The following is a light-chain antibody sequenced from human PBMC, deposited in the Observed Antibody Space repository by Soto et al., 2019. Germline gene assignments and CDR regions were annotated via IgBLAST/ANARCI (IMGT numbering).Light chain of an antibody. CDR1: QSVSSY. J-gene: IGKJ5*01. V-gene: IGKV3-11*01. Sequence: EIVLTQSPATLSLSPGERAPLCCRASQSVSSYLAWYQQKPGQAPRLLIYDASNRATGIPARFSGSGSGTDFTLTISSLEPEDFAVYYCQQRSNWPITFGQGTRLEIK. CDR3: QQRSNWPIT. CDR2: DAS.